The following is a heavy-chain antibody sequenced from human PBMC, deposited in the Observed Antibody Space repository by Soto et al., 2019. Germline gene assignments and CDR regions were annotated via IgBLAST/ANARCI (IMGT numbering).Heavy chain of an antibody. CDR1: GFTFGDCY. D-gene: IGHD2-15*01. Sequence: GGSLRLSCAGSGFTFGDCYMSWIRQAPGKGLEWLSYISPGSRYPAYADSVKGRFTISRDNAKRSLYLQMMSLTAEDTAIYYCVRGGGGGLFEPWGQGTMVTVSS. CDR2: ISPGSRYP. J-gene: IGHJ5*02. CDR3: VRGGGGGLFEP. V-gene: IGHV3-11*06.